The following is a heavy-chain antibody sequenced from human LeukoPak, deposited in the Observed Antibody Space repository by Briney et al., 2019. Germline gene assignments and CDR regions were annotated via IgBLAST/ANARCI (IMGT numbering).Heavy chain of an antibody. V-gene: IGHV3-23*01. CDR2: ISGGGGKT. CDR1: GFTFSSCA. Sequence: QPGGSLRLSCEASGFTFSSCALSWVRHAPGKGLEWVSAISGGGGKTWYADSVKGRFTISRDNSKNTLYLQMNSLRAEDTALYYCAKDPIVFNSGDYYLGAFNIWGQGAMVTVSS. D-gene: IGHD2-21*02. CDR3: AKDPIVFNSGDYYLGAFNI. J-gene: IGHJ3*02.